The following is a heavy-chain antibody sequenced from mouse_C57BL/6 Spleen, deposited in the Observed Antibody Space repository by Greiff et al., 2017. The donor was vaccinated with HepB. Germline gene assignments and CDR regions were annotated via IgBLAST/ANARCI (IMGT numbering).Heavy chain of an antibody. CDR3: ARESYYGSSLAY. V-gene: IGHV5-17*01. CDR2: ISSGSSTI. J-gene: IGHJ3*01. D-gene: IGHD1-1*01. CDR1: GFTFSDYG. Sequence: EVQLVESGGGLVKPGGSLKLSCAASGFTFSDYGMHWVRQAPEKGLEWVAYISSGSSTIYYADTVKGRFTISRDNAKNTLFLQMTSLRSEDTAMYYCARESYYGSSLAYWGQGTLVTVSA.